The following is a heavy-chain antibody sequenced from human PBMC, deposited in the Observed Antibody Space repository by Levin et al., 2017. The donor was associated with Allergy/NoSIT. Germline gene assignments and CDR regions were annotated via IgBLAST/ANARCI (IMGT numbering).Heavy chain of an antibody. J-gene: IGHJ6*03. CDR1: GFTFDDYA. CDR2: VSWNSGSI. CDR3: AKDKHYSYYYMDV. V-gene: IGHV3-9*01. Sequence: GGSLRLSCAASGFTFDDYAMHWVRQAPGKGLEWVSGVSWNSGSIAYADSVKGRFTISRDSAKNSLYLQMNSLRAEDTALYYCAKDKHYSYYYMDVWGKGTTVTVSS.